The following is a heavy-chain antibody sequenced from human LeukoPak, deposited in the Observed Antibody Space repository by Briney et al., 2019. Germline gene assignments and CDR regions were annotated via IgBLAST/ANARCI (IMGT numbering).Heavy chain of an antibody. CDR2: INWSGKST. D-gene: IGHD2-2*01. J-gene: IGHJ4*02. CDR1: GFVFDEHG. CDR3: ARAPITSPFYFDY. Sequence: PGGSLRLSCTASGFVFDEHGMTWVRQVPGKGLEWVSGINWSGKSTSYGDPARGRFTISRDNAKNSLSLQMDSLRAEDTALYYCARAPITSPFYFDYWGQGTLVTVSS. V-gene: IGHV3-20*04.